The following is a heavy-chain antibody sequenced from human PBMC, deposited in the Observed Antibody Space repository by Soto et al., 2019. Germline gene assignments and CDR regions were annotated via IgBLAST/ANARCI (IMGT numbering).Heavy chain of an antibody. CDR2: ISSSSSYI. D-gene: IGHD4-17*01. CDR3: YYGGSPDAFDI. V-gene: IGHV3-21*01. Sequence: PGGSLRLSCAASGFTLSSYSMNWVRQAPGKGLEWVSSISSSSSYIYYADSVKGRFTISRDNAKNSLYLQMNSLRAEDTAVYYCYYGGSPDAFDIWGQGTMVTVS. J-gene: IGHJ3*02. CDR1: GFTLSSYS.